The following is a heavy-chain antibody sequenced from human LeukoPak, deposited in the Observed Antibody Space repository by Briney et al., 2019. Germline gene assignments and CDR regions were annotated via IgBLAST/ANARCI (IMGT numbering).Heavy chain of an antibody. D-gene: IGHD3-22*01. CDR2: IYYSGST. J-gene: IGHJ5*02. CDR3: ASTTYYYDSSGCHGWFDP. Sequence: PSETLSLTCTVSGGSISSGGYYWSWIRQHPGKGLEWIGYIYYSGSTYYNPSLKSRVTISVDTSKNQFSLKLSSVTAADTAVYYCASTTYYYDSSGCHGWFDPWGQGTLVTVSS. CDR1: GGSISSGGYY. V-gene: IGHV4-31*03.